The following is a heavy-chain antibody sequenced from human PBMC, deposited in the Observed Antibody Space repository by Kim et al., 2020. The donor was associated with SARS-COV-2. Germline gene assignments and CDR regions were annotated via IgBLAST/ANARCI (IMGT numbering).Heavy chain of an antibody. D-gene: IGHD1-26*01. CDR3: ATPMGLKDY. V-gene: IGHV4-39*01. J-gene: IGHJ4*02. Sequence: GSTYYNPSLKRRVTISVDTSKNQFSLKLSSVTAADTAVYYCATPMGLKDYWGQGTLVTVSS. CDR2: GST.